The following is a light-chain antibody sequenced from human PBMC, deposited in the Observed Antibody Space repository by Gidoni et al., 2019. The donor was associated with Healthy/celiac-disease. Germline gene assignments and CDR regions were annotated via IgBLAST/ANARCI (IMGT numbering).Light chain of an antibody. CDR3: QQYGSSPIT. CDR2: GAS. V-gene: IGKV3-20*01. J-gene: IGKJ3*01. CDR1: KRVSSSY. Sequence: ELVLTQSPGTLSLSPGERATISCRASKRVSSSYLAWYQQKPGQAPRLLIYGASSRATGIPDRFSGSGSGTDFTLTISRLEPEDFAVYYCQQYGSSPITFGPGTKVEIK.